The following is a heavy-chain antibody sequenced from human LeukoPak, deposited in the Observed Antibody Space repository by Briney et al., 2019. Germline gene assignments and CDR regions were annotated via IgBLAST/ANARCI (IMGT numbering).Heavy chain of an antibody. CDR1: GGSISSGSYY. D-gene: IGHD3-22*01. Sequence: SETLSLTCTVSGGSISSGSYYWSWIRQPAGKGLEWIGRIYTSGSTNYNPSLKSRVTISVDTSKNQFSLKLSSVTAADTAAYYCARVADYYDSSGYYDYWGQGTLVTVSS. CDR2: IYTSGST. J-gene: IGHJ4*02. CDR3: ARVADYYDSSGYYDY. V-gene: IGHV4-61*02.